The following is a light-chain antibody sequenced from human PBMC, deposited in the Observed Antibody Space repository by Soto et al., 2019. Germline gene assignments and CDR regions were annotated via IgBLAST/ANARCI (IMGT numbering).Light chain of an antibody. CDR3: QQYSNWPSWT. V-gene: IGKV3-15*01. CDR1: QSVSSF. J-gene: IGKJ1*01. Sequence: EKVMTQSPATLSMSPGERATLSCRASQSVSSFLAWYQQKPGQAPRLLIYGASPRATGIPARFRGSGSGTEFTLTISGLQSEDFAVYYCQQYSNWPSWTFGQGTKVEVK. CDR2: GAS.